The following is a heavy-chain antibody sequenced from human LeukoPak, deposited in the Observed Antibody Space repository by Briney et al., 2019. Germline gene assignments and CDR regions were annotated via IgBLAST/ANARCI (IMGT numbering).Heavy chain of an antibody. V-gene: IGHV3-15*01. D-gene: IGHD1-26*01. CDR2: IKSRSEGETT. Sequence: GSLRLSCAASGFVFSNAWMSWVRQAPGKGLEWVGRIKSRSEGETTDYAAPVKGRFTVSRDDSANMVYLRMNSLKTEDTAVYYCTTGSLRFSGSYYEYFDYWGQGILVTVSS. CDR3: TTGSLRFSGSYYEYFDY. CDR1: GFVFSNAW. J-gene: IGHJ4*02.